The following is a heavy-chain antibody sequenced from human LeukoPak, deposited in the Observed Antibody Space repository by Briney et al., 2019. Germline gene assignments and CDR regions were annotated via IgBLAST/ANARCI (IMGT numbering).Heavy chain of an antibody. CDR1: GFTFSSYE. D-gene: IGHD6-13*01. V-gene: IGHV3-30*02. Sequence: GGSLRLSCAASGFTFSSYEMNWVRQAPGKGLEWVAFIRYDGSDKYYADSVKGRFTISRDNAKNTLYLQMNSLRAEDTAVYYCARGGVSSSSWYRPTANWFDPWGQGTLVTVSS. J-gene: IGHJ5*02. CDR3: ARGGVSSSSWYRPTANWFDP. CDR2: IRYDGSDK.